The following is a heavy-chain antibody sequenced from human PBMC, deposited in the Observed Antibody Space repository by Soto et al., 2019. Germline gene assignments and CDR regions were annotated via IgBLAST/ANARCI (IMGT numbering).Heavy chain of an antibody. D-gene: IGHD2-15*01. J-gene: IGHJ4*02. CDR3: ARDGVNVGGSFDY. CDR1: GYTFTGYY. Sequence: GASVKVSCKASGYTFTGYYMHWVRQAPGQGLEWMGWINPNSGGTNYAQKFQGWVTMTRDTSISTAYMELSRLRSDDTAVYYCARDGVNVGGSFDYWGQGTLVTVSS. CDR2: INPNSGGT. V-gene: IGHV1-2*04.